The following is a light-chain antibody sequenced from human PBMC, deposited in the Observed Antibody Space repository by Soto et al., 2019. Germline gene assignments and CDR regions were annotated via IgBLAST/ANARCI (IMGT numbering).Light chain of an antibody. Sequence: EIVFTQSPATLSLSPGERATLSCRASQSVRSYLAWYQQKPGQAPRLLIYDASNRETGIPARFSGSGSGTEFTLTISSLEPEDFAVYYCQQRRNWTRTFGQGTKVDIK. J-gene: IGKJ1*01. V-gene: IGKV3-11*01. CDR3: QQRRNWTRT. CDR2: DAS. CDR1: QSVRSY.